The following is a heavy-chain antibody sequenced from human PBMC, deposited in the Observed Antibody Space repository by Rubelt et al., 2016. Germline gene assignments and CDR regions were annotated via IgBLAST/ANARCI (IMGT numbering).Heavy chain of an antibody. CDR3: AKEVNGGSFDY. CDR2: ISWDGGST. J-gene: IGHJ4*02. D-gene: IGHD3-16*01. V-gene: IGHV3-43*01. CDR1: GFTFDDYT. Sequence: ASGFTFDDYTMHWVRQAPGKGLEWASLISWDGGSTYYADSVKGRLTISRDNSKNSLYLQMNSLRTEDTALYYCAKEVNGGSFDYWGQGTLVTVSS.